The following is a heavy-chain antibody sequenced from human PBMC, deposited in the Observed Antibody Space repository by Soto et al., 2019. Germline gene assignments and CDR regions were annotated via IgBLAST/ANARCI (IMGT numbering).Heavy chain of an antibody. CDR3: ARDKIKGAPDYLDS. Sequence: QEQLVESGGDVVQPGRSLTLSCAASGFTFSANAMHWVRQAPGKGLEWVAVIAYDGTIKIYRDSVKGRFTISIDDSQSTRYLQMNSLRPEDTAVYYCARDKIKGAPDYLDSWGQGTLVTVSS. V-gene: IGHV3-30-3*01. J-gene: IGHJ4*02. CDR1: GFTFSANA. CDR2: IAYDGTIK.